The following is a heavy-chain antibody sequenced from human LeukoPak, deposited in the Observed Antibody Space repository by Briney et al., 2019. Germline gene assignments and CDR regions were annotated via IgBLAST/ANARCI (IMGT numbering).Heavy chain of an antibody. J-gene: IGHJ3*02. CDR3: AKSNGYGLIDI. V-gene: IGHV4-4*02. D-gene: IGHD3-22*01. CDR2: IFYSGSI. CDR1: GGSISTYNW. Sequence: SETLSLTCAVSGGSISTYNWWSWVRQPPGKWLEWIGEIFYSGSINYNPSLKSRVTTSIDKSKNQFFLKLSSVTAADTAVYYCAKSNGYGLIDIWGQGTMVTVSS.